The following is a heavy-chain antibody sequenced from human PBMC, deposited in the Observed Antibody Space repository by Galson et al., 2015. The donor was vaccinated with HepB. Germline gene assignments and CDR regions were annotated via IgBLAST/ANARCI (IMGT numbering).Heavy chain of an antibody. D-gene: IGHD2-21*02. CDR1: VYKFSNYW. Sequence: KISCQASVYKFSNYWIGWVRQMPRKGLEWMGIIYPSDSESRYSPSFQGQVTISADTSITTAYLQWYSLKTSDTAMYYCARQMGHCRASDCYSEGFLPYWGQGTLGTVSS. V-gene: IGHV5-51*01. CDR2: IYPSDSES. J-gene: IGHJ4*02. CDR3: ARQMGHCRASDCYSEGFLPY.